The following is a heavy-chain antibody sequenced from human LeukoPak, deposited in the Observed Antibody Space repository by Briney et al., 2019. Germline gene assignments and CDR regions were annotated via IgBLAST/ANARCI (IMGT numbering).Heavy chain of an antibody. CDR1: GGSISSYY. CDR3: ARSIHFSGWYYDY. CDR2: TYYSGTT. J-gene: IGHJ4*02. Sequence: SETLSLTCTVSGGSISSYYWSWIRQPPGKGLEWIGFTYYSGTTNYNPSLKSRVTISVDTSRTQLSLKLSSMTAADTAVYYCARSIHFSGWYYDYWGQGTLVTVSS. D-gene: IGHD6-19*01. V-gene: IGHV4-59*01.